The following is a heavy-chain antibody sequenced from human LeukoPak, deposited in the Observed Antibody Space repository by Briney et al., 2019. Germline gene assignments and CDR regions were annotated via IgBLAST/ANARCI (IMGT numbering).Heavy chain of an antibody. V-gene: IGHV3-21*01. J-gene: IGHJ4*02. D-gene: IGHD1-26*01. CDR1: GFTFSSYA. Sequence: GGSLRLSCAASGFTFSSYAMSWVRQAPGKGLEWVSAISNNGGYTYYADSVKGRFTISRDNAKNSLYLQMNSLRAEDTAVYYCVRDGGGSYYPHFDYWGQGTLVTASS. CDR3: VRDGGGSYYPHFDY. CDR2: ISNNGGYT.